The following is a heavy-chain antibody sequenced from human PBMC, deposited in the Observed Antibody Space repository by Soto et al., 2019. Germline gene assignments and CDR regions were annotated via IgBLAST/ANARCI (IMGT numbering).Heavy chain of an antibody. D-gene: IGHD3-22*01. Sequence: ASVKVSCKASGGTFSSYAISWVRQAPGQGLEWMGGIIPIFGTANYAQKFQGRVTITADESTSTAYMELRSLRSDDTAVYYCARDRSPGRITMIVAGDLWGQGALVTVSS. CDR2: IIPIFGTA. CDR1: GGTFSSYA. CDR3: ARDRSPGRITMIVAGDL. V-gene: IGHV1-69*13. J-gene: IGHJ4*02.